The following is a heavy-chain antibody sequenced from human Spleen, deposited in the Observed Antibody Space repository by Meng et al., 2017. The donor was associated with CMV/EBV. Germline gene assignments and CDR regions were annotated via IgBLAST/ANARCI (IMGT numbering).Heavy chain of an antibody. V-gene: IGHV1-2*02. D-gene: IGHD2-2*01. CDR2: ILPDSGGT. J-gene: IGHJ3*02. CDR1: GSTFTNSY. Sequence: ASVKVSCKSSGSTFTNSYIQWVRQAPGQGLEWMGWILPDSGGTDFAQDFQGRVTLTTDTSISTAYMELHSLTSDDTAVYYCARAGFGSEEYCSSTSCYGAFDIWGQGTMVTVSS. CDR3: ARAGFGSEEYCSSTSCYGAFDI.